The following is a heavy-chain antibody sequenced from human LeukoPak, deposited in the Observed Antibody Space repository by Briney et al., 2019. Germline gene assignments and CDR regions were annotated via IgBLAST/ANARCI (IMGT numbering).Heavy chain of an antibody. CDR2: ISWNSGSI. Sequence: PGGSLRLSCEASGFTFDDYAMHWVRQAPGKGLEWVSGISWNSGSIGYADSVKGRFTISRDNAKNSLYPQMNSLRGEDTALYYCAKDMGWSGSSRKHRAYYYYGMDVWGQGPTVIVSS. CDR3: AKDMGWSGSSRKHRAYYYYGMDV. CDR1: GFTFDDYA. D-gene: IGHD3-3*01. J-gene: IGHJ6*02. V-gene: IGHV3-9*01.